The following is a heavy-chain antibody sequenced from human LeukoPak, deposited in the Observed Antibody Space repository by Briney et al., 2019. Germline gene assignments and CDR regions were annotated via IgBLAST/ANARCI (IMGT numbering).Heavy chain of an antibody. CDR3: ATDGMVRGPDAWFDS. D-gene: IGHD3-10*01. CDR2: IYTLGST. V-gene: IGHV4-61*02. J-gene: IGHJ5*01. Sequence: PSETLSLTCNVSGGSISRGRYYLRWIRQPAGKGLEWIGRIYTLGSTNYNPSVKIRVTMSVDTSKNQFSLKLSSVTAADTAVYYCATDGMVRGPDAWFDSWGQGTLVTVSS. CDR1: GGSISRGRYY.